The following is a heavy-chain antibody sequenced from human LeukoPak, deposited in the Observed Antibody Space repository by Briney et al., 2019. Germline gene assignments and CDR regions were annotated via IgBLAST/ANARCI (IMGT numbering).Heavy chain of an antibody. CDR2: ISGSGGST. CDR1: GFTFSSYA. V-gene: IGHV3-23*01. CDR3: TKDSVAMVTTSDY. D-gene: IGHD5-18*01. J-gene: IGHJ4*02. Sequence: GGSLRLSCAASGFTFSSYAMSWVRQAPGKGLEWVSAISGSGGSTYYADSVKGRFTISRGNSKNTLYLQMNSLRPEDTALYYCTKDSVAMVTTSDYWGQGTLVTVSS.